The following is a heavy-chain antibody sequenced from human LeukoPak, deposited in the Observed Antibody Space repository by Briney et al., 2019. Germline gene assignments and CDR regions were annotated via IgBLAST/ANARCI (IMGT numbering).Heavy chain of an antibody. CDR2: ISGSGGST. V-gene: IGHV3-23*01. CDR3: AKDDYDFWSGYYPRSYYYGMDV. Sequence: GGSLRLSCAASGFTLSSYAMSWVRQAPGKGLEWVSAISGSGGSTYYADSVKGRFTISRDNSKNTLYLQMNSLRAEDTAVYYCAKDDYDFWSGYYPRSYYYGMDVWGQGTTVTVSS. D-gene: IGHD3-3*01. J-gene: IGHJ6*02. CDR1: GFTLSSYA.